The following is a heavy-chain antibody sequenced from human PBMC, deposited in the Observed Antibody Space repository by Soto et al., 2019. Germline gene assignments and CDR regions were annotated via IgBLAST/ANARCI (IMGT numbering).Heavy chain of an antibody. V-gene: IGHV3-23*01. CDR2: ITGGGDST. Sequence: EVQLLESGGGLVQPGGSLRLSCAASGFTFSSYAMTWVRQAPGKGLEWVSLITGGGDSTYYPDFVQGRFTISRDNSKNTLYLQMNSLTAEDTAIYYCAKAGGSSWGTEYFQHWGQGTLVTVSS. J-gene: IGHJ1*01. CDR3: AKAGGSSWGTEYFQH. D-gene: IGHD6-6*01. CDR1: GFTFSSYA.